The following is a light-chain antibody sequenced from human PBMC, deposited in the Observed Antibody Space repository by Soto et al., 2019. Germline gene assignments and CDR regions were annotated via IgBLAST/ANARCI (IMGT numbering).Light chain of an antibody. CDR1: SSDVSGYNY. Sequence: QSALTQPASVSGSPGQSITISRTGTSSDVSGYNYVSWYQQHPGKAPKLMIYEVSNRPSGVSNRFSGSKSGNTASLTISGLQAADEAEYYCSSYTSSSTYVFGTGTQVTVL. CDR2: EVS. V-gene: IGLV2-14*01. J-gene: IGLJ1*01. CDR3: SSYTSSSTYV.